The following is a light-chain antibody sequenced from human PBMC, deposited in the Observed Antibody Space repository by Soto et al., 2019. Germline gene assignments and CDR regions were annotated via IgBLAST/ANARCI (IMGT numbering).Light chain of an antibody. V-gene: IGLV2-8*01. J-gene: IGLJ1*01. CDR3: SSYSGNNIYV. CDR2: EVS. CDR1: SSDVGGYNH. Sequence: QSALTQPPSASGSPGQSVIISCSGTSSDVGGYNHVSWYQQHPGKAPKLMIYEVSKRPSGVPDRFSGSKSGNTASLTVSGLQAEDEADYYCSSYSGNNIYVFGTGTKVTVL.